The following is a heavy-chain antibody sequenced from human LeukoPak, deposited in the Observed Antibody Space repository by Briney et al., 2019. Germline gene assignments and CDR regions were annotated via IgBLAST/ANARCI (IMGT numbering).Heavy chain of an antibody. Sequence: GESLKISCKVSGYSYTTYCIRCVRQMRETPLECMGIIYPGDSDTRYSPSFQGQVTISADKSISTAYLQWSSLKASDTAMYYCARSGVVTFYQYMDVWGTGTTVTVSS. CDR1: GYSYTTYC. V-gene: IGHV5-51*01. D-gene: IGHD3-3*01. CDR2: IYPGDSDT. CDR3: ARSGVVTFYQYMDV. J-gene: IGHJ6*03.